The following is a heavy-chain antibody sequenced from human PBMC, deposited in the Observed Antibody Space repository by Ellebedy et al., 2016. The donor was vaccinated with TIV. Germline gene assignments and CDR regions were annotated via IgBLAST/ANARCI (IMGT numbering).Heavy chain of an antibody. J-gene: IGHJ4*02. Sequence: GESLKISCAASGFTFSSYAMLWVRQAPGKGLEWVALISYDGSNKYYADSVKGRFTISRDNSKNTLYLQMNSLRAEDAAVYYCARDATIKVVVVSSFEYWGQGTLVTVSS. CDR2: ISYDGSNK. V-gene: IGHV3-30-3*01. CDR1: GFTFSSYA. D-gene: IGHD3-22*01. CDR3: ARDATIKVVVVSSFEY.